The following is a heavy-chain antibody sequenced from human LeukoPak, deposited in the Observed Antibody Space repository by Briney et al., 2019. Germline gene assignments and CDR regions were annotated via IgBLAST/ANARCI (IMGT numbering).Heavy chain of an antibody. J-gene: IGHJ5*02. CDR1: GGYISSSTYY. Sequence: PSETLSLTCTVSGGYISSSTYYWGWIRQSPGKGLEWIGSIYYSGSTYYNPSLKSRVTISVDTSKNQFSLKLSSVTAADTAVYYCARLREGYYGSGINWFDPWGQGTLVTVSS. CDR2: IYYSGST. V-gene: IGHV4-39*01. D-gene: IGHD3-10*01. CDR3: ARLREGYYGSGINWFDP.